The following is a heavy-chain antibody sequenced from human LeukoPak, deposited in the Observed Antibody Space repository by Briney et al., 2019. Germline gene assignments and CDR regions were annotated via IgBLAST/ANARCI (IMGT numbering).Heavy chain of an antibody. Sequence: ASVKVSCKASGYTFTSYGISWVRQAPGQGLEWMGWISAYNGNTNYAQKLQGRVTMTTDTSTSTAYMELRSLRSEDTAVYYCALNDYGGNSVDYWGQGTLVTVSS. D-gene: IGHD4-23*01. J-gene: IGHJ4*02. CDR1: GYTFTSYG. CDR2: ISAYNGNT. V-gene: IGHV1-18*01. CDR3: ALNDYGGNSVDY.